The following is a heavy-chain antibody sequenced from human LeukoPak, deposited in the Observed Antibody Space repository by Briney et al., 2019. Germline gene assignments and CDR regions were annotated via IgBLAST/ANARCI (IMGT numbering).Heavy chain of an antibody. V-gene: IGHV3-43*01. CDR1: GFTFDDYT. D-gene: IGHD4-17*01. CDR3: AKGDYGDYYYYGMDV. CDR2: ISWDGGST. Sequence: GGSLRLSCAASGFTFDDYTMHWVRQAPGKGLEWVSLISWDGGSTYYADSVKGRFTISRDNSKNSLYLQMNSLRTEDTALYYCAKGDYGDYYYYGMDVWGQGTTVTVSS. J-gene: IGHJ6*02.